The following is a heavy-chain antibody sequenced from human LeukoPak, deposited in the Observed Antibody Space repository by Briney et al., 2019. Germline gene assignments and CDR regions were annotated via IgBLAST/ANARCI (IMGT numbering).Heavy chain of an antibody. CDR1: GFTFSSYS. V-gene: IGHV3-48*02. J-gene: IGHJ4*02. Sequence: PGGSLRLSCAASGFTFSSYSMKCVRQAPGKGLEWVSYISSSSSTIYYADSVKGRFTISRDNAKNSLYLQMNSLRDEDTAVYDCARGLRGHFDYWGQGTLVTVSS. D-gene: IGHD3-10*01. CDR2: ISSSSSTI. CDR3: ARGLRGHFDY.